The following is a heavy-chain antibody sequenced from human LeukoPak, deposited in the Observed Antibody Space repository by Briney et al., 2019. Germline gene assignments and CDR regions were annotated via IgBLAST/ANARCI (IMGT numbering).Heavy chain of an antibody. J-gene: IGHJ4*02. CDR2: IKQDGSEK. V-gene: IGHV3-7*03. Sequence: GSLRLSCAASGFTFSPYWMSWVRQAPGMGLEWVANIKQDGSEKYYVDSVKGRFTISRDNAKKSLYLQMSSLRAEDTAIYYCARDGRGYTYGNDYWGQGTLVTVSS. D-gene: IGHD5-18*01. CDR1: GFTFSPYW. CDR3: ARDGRGYTYGNDY.